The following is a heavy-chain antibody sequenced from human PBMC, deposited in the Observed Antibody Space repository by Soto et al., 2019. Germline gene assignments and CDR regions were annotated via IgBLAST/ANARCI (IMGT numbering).Heavy chain of an antibody. CDR1: GGSIGSYY. Sequence: QVQLQESGPGLVKPSETLSLTCTVSGGSIGSYYWSWIRQPPGKGLEWVGYIYYSGSTNYNPSLKSRVTKSVNTSKNHFSLKLRSVAAADTAVYYCARVVAASNWFDPWGQGTLVTVSS. CDR2: IYYSGST. CDR3: ARVVAASNWFDP. V-gene: IGHV4-59*08. D-gene: IGHD2-15*01. J-gene: IGHJ5*02.